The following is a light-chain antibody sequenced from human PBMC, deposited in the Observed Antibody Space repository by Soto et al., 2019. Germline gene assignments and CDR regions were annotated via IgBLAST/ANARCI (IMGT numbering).Light chain of an antibody. J-gene: IGKJ4*01. CDR1: QSVSSN. V-gene: IGKV3-15*01. Sequence: EIVMTQFPDTLSVSPGERATLSCRASQSVSSNLAWYQQKPGQAPRLLIYGASTRATGIPARFSGSGSGTELTLTISSLQSEDFAVYYCQQYNNWPVTFGGGTKVEIK. CDR3: QQYNNWPVT. CDR2: GAS.